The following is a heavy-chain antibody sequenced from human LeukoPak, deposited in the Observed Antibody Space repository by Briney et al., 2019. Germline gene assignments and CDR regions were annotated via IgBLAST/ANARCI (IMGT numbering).Heavy chain of an antibody. CDR2: IKQDGSEK. CDR1: GFTFSSYW. V-gene: IGHV3-7*01. D-gene: IGHD3-3*01. CDR3: AREGEYDFWSGYQSYYMDV. Sequence: GGSLRLSCAASGFTFSSYWISWVRQAPGKGLEWVANIKQDGSEKYYVDSVKGRFTISRDNAKNSLYLQMNSLRAEDTAVYYCAREGEYDFWSGYQSYYMDVWGKGTTVTVSS. J-gene: IGHJ6*03.